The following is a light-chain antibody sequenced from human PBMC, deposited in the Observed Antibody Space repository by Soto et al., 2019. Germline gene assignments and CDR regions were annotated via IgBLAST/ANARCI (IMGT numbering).Light chain of an antibody. CDR2: DAS. CDR3: QPYDSSSHGT. CDR1: QSISTY. Sequence: PGQSATLACSASQSISTYLAWYQVKPGQAPRLLIYDASSRATGVPARFSGSGCGTDFSLTISSLETADVVLQYCQPYDSSSHGTSGQRTRLE. J-gene: IGKJ5*01. V-gene: IGKV3-11*01.